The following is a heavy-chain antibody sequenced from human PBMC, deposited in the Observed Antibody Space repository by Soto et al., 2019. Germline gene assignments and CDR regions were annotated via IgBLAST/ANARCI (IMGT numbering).Heavy chain of an antibody. Sequence: PGVSLRLSCAASGFTFSTYWMHWVRQAPGKGLVWVSRINSDGSSTNYADSVKGRFTISRDNAKNTLYLQMNSLRAEDTAVYYCARDLITIVRGVFPLPWGQGTLVTVSS. V-gene: IGHV3-74*01. CDR2: INSDGSST. CDR3: ARDLITIVRGVFPLP. J-gene: IGHJ5*02. D-gene: IGHD3-10*01. CDR1: GFTFSTYW.